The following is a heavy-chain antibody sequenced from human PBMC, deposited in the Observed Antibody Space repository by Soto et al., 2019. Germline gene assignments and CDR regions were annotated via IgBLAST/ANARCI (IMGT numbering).Heavy chain of an antibody. Sequence: LRLSCAASGFTFTDYALSWVRQAPGKGLERVATISGIGGSTYLADSVKGRLSISRDNSKNTVSLLMNSLRAEDTAVYFCARGSSGYISSWYYFDYWGRGTLVTVSS. CDR1: GFTFTDYA. D-gene: IGHD6-13*01. J-gene: IGHJ4*02. CDR2: ISGIGGST. CDR3: ARGSSGYISSWYYFDY. V-gene: IGHV3-23*01.